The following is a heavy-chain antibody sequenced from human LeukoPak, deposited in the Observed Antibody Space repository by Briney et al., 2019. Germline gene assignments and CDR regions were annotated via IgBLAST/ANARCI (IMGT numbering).Heavy chain of an antibody. CDR2: IYYSGST. V-gene: IGHV4-39*01. CDR3: ARKSTSGPYGMDV. CDR1: GGSISSSSYY. D-gene: IGHD3-3*01. J-gene: IGHJ6*02. Sequence: SETLSLTCTVSGGSISSSSYYWGWIRQPPGKGLEWIGSIYYSGSTYYNLSLKSRVTISVDTSKNQFSLKLSSVTAADTAVYYCARKSTSGPYGMDVWGQGTTVTVSS.